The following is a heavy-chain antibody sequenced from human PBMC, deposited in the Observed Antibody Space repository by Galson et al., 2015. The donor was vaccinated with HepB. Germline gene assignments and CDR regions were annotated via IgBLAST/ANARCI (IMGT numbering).Heavy chain of an antibody. V-gene: IGHV3-30*18. CDR3: AKERGTSRDWYGEFDF. CDR1: GFTFSNYG. J-gene: IGHJ4*02. D-gene: IGHD6-19*01. CDR2: ISYDGSNK. Sequence: SLRLSCAASGFTFSNYGMHWVRQAPGKGLEWVAGISYDGSNKYYADSVKAQFTISRDNSKNTLYLQMNSLRPEGTALYYCAKERGTSRDWYGEFDFWGQGTLVTVSS.